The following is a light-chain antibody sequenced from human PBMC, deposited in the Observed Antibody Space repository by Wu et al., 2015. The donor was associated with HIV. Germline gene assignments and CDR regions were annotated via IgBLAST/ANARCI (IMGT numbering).Light chain of an antibody. J-gene: IGKJ5*01. CDR2: DVS. Sequence: AIQLTQSPSSLSASVGDRVTITCRASQDSDSTLAWYQQKPGKPPKLLIYDVSNLESGVPSRFSGSGSGPDFTLTISSLQPEDFATYYCQQFNSYPRITFGQGTRLEIK. CDR3: QQFNSYPRIT. CDR1: QDSDST. V-gene: IGKV1-13*02.